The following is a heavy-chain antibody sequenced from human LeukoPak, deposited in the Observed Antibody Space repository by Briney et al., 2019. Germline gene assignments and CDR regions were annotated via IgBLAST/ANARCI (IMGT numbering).Heavy chain of an antibody. V-gene: IGHV3-48*04. J-gene: IGHJ5*02. CDR3: AKGVSNTAIGTALA. CDR1: GFTFSSYS. D-gene: IGHD5-18*01. Sequence: GGSLRLSCAASGFTFSSYSMNWVRRAPGKGLEWVAYISSGGSPIYNADSVKGRFTISRDNAKNSLYLQMNSLRAEDTAVYYCAKGVSNTAIGTALAWGQGTLVTVSS. CDR2: ISSGGSPI.